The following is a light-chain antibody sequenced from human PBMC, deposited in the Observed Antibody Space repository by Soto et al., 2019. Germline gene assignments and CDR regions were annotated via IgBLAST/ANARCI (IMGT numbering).Light chain of an antibody. CDR2: DAS. V-gene: IGKV1-5*01. CDR1: QSISSW. CDR3: EQYNSYSYT. Sequence: DIQMTQSPSTLAASVGDRVTITCRASQSISSWLAWYQQKPGKAPKLLIYDASSLESVVPSRFSGSGSGTEFTLTISSLQPDDCATDECEQYNSYSYTFGQGTKLEIK. J-gene: IGKJ2*01.